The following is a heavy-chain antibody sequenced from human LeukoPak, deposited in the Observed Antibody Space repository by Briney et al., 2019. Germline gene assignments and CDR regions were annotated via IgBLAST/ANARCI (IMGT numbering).Heavy chain of an antibody. V-gene: IGHV3-7*03. CDR3: ARGVF. Sequence: QPGGSLRLSCAVSGLTFSGFWIRWSRQAPGKGLEWVASINSDGSEGYYADVVKGRFTISRDNAKNSLYLQISSLRAEDTAVYYCARGVFWGKGTLVTVSS. D-gene: IGHD3-3*01. J-gene: IGHJ4*02. CDR2: INSDGSEG. CDR1: GLTFSGFW.